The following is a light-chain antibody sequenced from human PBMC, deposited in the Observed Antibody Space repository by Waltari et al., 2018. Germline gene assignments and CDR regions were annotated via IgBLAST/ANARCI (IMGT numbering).Light chain of an antibody. J-gene: IGKJ1*01. CDR3: QHYGSPPGT. CDR2: GES. Sequence: DIVLTQSPGPLSLSPGERATLSCRASQTISNTYLVWFQQKRGQAPRLLIYGESNRATGIPDRFSGSGSGTDLALTISRLEPEDFAMYYCQHYGSPPGTFGQGTNVEIK. V-gene: IGKV3-20*01. CDR1: QTISNTY.